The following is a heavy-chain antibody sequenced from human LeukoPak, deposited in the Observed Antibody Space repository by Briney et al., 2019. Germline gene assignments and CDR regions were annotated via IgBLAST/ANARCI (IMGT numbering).Heavy chain of an antibody. CDR3: AKDATVAGLFFDY. D-gene: IGHD6-19*01. CDR1: GFTFSNYV. Sequence: PGGSLRLSCAASGFTFSNYVMNWVRQAPGKGLEWVSFISGSGDNTYYADSVRGRFIISRDNSKNTLYLQMNSLRAEDTAVYYCAKDATVAGLFFDYWGQGTLVTVSS. CDR2: ISGSGDNT. J-gene: IGHJ4*02. V-gene: IGHV3-23*01.